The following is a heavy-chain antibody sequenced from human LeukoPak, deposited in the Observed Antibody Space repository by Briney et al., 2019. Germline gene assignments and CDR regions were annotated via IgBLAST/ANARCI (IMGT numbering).Heavy chain of an antibody. Sequence: SETLSLTCAVYGGSFSGYYWSWIRQPPGKGLEWIGEINHSGSTNYNPSLKSRVTISVDTSKNQFSLKLSSVTAADTAVYYCARAFDGSTRNYYYHYYMDVWGKGTTVTVSS. CDR2: INHSGST. J-gene: IGHJ6*03. CDR1: GGSFSGYY. V-gene: IGHV4-34*01. CDR3: ARAFDGSTRNYYYHYYMDV.